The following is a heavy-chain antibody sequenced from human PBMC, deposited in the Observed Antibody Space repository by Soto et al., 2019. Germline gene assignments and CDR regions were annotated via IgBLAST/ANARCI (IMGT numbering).Heavy chain of an antibody. D-gene: IGHD2-2*01. CDR1: GGSISSSNW. CDR3: AGGGSYASYYFDY. V-gene: IGHV4-4*02. Sequence: SETLSLTCTVSGGSISSSNWWSWVRQPPGKGLEWIGEIYHSGSTNYNPSLKSRVTISVDKSKNQFSLKLSSVTAADTAVYYCAGGGSYASYYFDYWGQGTLVTVSS. J-gene: IGHJ4*02. CDR2: IYHSGST.